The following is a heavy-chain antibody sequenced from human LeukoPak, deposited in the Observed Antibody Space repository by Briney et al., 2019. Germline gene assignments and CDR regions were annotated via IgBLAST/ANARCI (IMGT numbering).Heavy chain of an antibody. CDR2: MNPNSGNT. CDR3: ARGGSRGGAVDY. V-gene: IGHV1-8*01. CDR1: GYTFTSYD. Sequence: ASEKVSCKASGYTFTSYDINWVRQATGQGLEWMGWMNPNSGNTGYAQKFQGRVTMTRNTSISTAYMELSSLRSEDTAVYYCARGGSRGGAVDYWGQGTLVTVSS. J-gene: IGHJ4*02. D-gene: IGHD3-16*01.